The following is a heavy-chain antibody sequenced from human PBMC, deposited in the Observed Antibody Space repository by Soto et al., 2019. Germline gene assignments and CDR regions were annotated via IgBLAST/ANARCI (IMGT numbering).Heavy chain of an antibody. CDR3: ARSSGGSSWYPADY. Sequence: QVQLVESGGGVVQPGRSLRLSCAASGFTFSSYGMQWVRHSPGEGPEWVAIVANDGSNQYYAESMKGRFTISRDNSKTTVFLEMDILRPEDTAVYYWARSSGGSSWYPADYWGQGTLVTVSS. CDR1: GFTFSSYG. V-gene: IGHV3-30*03. CDR2: VANDGSNQ. D-gene: IGHD6-13*01. J-gene: IGHJ4*02.